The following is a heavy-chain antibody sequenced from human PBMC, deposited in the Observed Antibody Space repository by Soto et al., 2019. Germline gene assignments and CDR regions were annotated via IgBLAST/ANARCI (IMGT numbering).Heavy chain of an antibody. Sequence: SVKVSCKASGVTFNRQGMRWVRQAPGQGLEWMGGIIPMFGTPHYAEKFQDRVTITADESTGTAYLEPSSLARVDTGVYYCAMSEGRIGYCFDYWGPGTLVTVSS. CDR1: GVTFNRQG. D-gene: IGHD1-26*01. V-gene: IGHV1-69*13. CDR3: AMSEGRIGYCFDY. J-gene: IGHJ4*02. CDR2: IIPMFGTP.